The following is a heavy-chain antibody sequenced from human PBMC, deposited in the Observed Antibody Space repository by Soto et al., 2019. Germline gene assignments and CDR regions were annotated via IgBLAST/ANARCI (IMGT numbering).Heavy chain of an antibody. J-gene: IGHJ4*02. CDR1: GYSFAGYW. CDR2: IDPSDSQT. D-gene: IGHD2-15*01. V-gene: IGHV5-10-1*01. CDR3: ASGPRDCSGGSCYSH. Sequence: PGESLKISCKGSGYSFAGYWITWVRQKPGKGLEWMGRIDPSDSQTYYSPSFRGHVTISVTKSITTVFLQWSSLRASDTAMYYCASGPRDCSGGSCYSHWGQGTLVTVSS.